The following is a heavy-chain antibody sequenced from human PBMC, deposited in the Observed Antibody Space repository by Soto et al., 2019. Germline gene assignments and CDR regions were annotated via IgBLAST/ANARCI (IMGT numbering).Heavy chain of an antibody. V-gene: IGHV3-23*01. Sequence: GGSLRLSCAASGFTFSSYAMSWVRQAPGKGLEWVSAISGSGGSTYYADSVKGRFTISRDNSKNTLYLQMNSLRAEDTAVYYCAKVGCSGGSCYPWDYYYGMDVWGQGTTVTVSS. CDR2: ISGSGGST. CDR1: GFTFSSYA. J-gene: IGHJ6*02. CDR3: AKVGCSGGSCYPWDYYYGMDV. D-gene: IGHD2-15*01.